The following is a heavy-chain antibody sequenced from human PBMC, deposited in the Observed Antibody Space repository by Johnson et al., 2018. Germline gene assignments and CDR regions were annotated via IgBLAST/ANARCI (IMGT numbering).Heavy chain of an antibody. D-gene: IGHD2-2*01. CDR3: ARSDIVVVTAATMYDYTFDI. CDR1: GGTSNNYA. V-gene: IGHV1-69*01. Sequence: QVQLVESGAEVKKPGSSVKVSCKASGGTSNNYAISWVRPAPGQGLEWMGGIIPIFGTTNYAQKFQGRVTITADESTSTAYMELSSLRSEDTAMYYCARSDIVVVTAATMYDYTFDIWGQGTMVTVSS. J-gene: IGHJ3*02. CDR2: IIPIFGTT.